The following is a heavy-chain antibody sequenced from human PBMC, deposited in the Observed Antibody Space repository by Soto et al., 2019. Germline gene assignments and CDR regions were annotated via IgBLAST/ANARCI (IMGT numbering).Heavy chain of an antibody. CDR1: GFTFSSYW. D-gene: IGHD3-10*01. V-gene: IGHV3-7*03. CDR3: ASDFGYGSGSHYVPLYYYYYGMDV. Sequence: EVQLVESGGGLVQPGGSLRLSCAASGFTFSSYWMSWVRQAPGKGLEWVANIKQDGSEKYYVDSVKGRFTISRDNAKNSLYLQMNRLRAEDTAVYYCASDFGYGSGSHYVPLYYYYYGMDVW. J-gene: IGHJ6*01. CDR2: IKQDGSEK.